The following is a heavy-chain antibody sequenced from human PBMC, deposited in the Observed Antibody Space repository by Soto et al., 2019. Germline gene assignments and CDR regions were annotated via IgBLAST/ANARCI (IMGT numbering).Heavy chain of an antibody. J-gene: IGHJ4*02. Sequence: ASVKVSCKSSGYTFTNYDVNCVRQAAGQGLEWMGWMNPGTGNTGYAQNFQGRVTMTRNTSISTAYMELSSLTSEDTAVYYCARASRYCPGTSCSYYFDYWGQGTLVTVSS. CDR3: ARASRYCPGTSCSYYFDY. CDR2: MNPGTGNT. V-gene: IGHV1-8*01. CDR1: GYTFTNYD. D-gene: IGHD2-2*01.